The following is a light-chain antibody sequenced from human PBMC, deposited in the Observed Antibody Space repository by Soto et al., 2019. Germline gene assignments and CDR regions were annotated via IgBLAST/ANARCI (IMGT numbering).Light chain of an antibody. CDR3: QQYGSSPPKT. V-gene: IGKV3-20*01. J-gene: IGKJ1*01. CDR1: QSVTGSY. CDR2: GAS. Sequence: EIVLTQSPGTLSLSPGERATLSCRASQSVTGSYLAWYQQKPGQAPRLLIYGASTRATGIPDRFGGSGSGTDFTLTISRLEPEDFAVYYCQQYGSSPPKTFGQGTKVEIK.